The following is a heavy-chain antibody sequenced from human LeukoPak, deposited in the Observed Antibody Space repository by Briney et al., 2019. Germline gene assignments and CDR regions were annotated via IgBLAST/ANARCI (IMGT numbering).Heavy chain of an antibody. Sequence: ASVKVSCKASGYTFTSYDINWVRQATGQGLEWMGWMNPNSGNTGYAQKFQGRVTMTRNTFISTAYMELSSLRSEDTAVYYCARGSNIVVVTAIRGTGDYWGQGTLVTVSS. V-gene: IGHV1-8*01. CDR1: GYTFTSYD. CDR2: MNPNSGNT. D-gene: IGHD2-21*02. CDR3: ARGSNIVVVTAIRGTGDY. J-gene: IGHJ4*02.